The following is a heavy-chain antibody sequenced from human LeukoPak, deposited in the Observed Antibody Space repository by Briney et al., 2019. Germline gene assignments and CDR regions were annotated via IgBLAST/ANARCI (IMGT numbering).Heavy chain of an antibody. Sequence: PSETLSLTCAVYGGSFSGDYWSWIRQPPGKGLEWIGEINHSGSTNYNPSLKSRVTISVDTSKNQFSLKLSSVTAADTAVYYCARRSSYYDSSGYYRIYWYFDLWGRGTLVTVSS. CDR2: INHSGST. CDR1: GGSFSGDY. D-gene: IGHD3-22*01. J-gene: IGHJ2*01. CDR3: ARRSSYYDSSGYYRIYWYFDL. V-gene: IGHV4-34*01.